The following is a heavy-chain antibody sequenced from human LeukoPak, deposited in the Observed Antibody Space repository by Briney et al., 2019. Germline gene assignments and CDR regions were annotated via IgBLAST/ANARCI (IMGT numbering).Heavy chain of an antibody. D-gene: IGHD3-9*01. V-gene: IGHV3-30-3*01. J-gene: IGHJ4*02. CDR3: ARINYDILTGYSDY. CDR2: ISYDGSNK. CDR1: GFTVSSNY. Sequence: GGSLRLSCAASGFTVSSNYMSWVRQAPGKGLEWVAVISYDGSNKYYADSVKGRFTISRDNSKNTLYLQMNSLRAEDTAVYYCARINYDILTGYSDYWGQGTLVTVSS.